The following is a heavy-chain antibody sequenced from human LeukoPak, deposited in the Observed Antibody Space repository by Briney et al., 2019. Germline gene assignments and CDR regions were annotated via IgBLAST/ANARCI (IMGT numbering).Heavy chain of an antibody. CDR3: ARVAYYGSGSYYAFDI. J-gene: IGHJ3*02. CDR1: GYTFTGYY. Sequence: ASVKVSCKASGYTFTGYYMHWVRQAPGQGLEWMGWINPNSGGTNYAQKFQGRVTMTRDTSISTAYMELSRLRSDDTAVYYCARVAYYGSGSYYAFDIWGQGTMVTVSS. V-gene: IGHV1-2*02. CDR2: INPNSGGT. D-gene: IGHD3-10*01.